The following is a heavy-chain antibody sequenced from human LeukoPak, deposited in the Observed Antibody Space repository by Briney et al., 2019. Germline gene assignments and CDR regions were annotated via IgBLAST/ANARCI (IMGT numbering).Heavy chain of an antibody. CDR2: INPNSGGT. D-gene: IGHD4-17*01. CDR3: ARELSGDYGLLGY. Sequence: GASVKVSCTASGYTFTGYYMHWVRQAPGQGLEWMGWINPNSGGTNYAQKFQGRVTMTRDTSISTAYMELSRLRSDDTAVYYCARELSGDYGLLGYWGQGTLVTVSS. J-gene: IGHJ4*02. V-gene: IGHV1-2*02. CDR1: GYTFTGYY.